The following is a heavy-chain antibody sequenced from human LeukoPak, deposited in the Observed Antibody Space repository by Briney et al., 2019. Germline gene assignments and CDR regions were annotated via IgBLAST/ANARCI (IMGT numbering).Heavy chain of an antibody. V-gene: IGHV1-18*01. J-gene: IGHJ4*02. CDR3: ARDHSSSGQLFDY. D-gene: IGHD6-13*01. Sequence: GASVKVSCKASGYTFTTYGFSWVRQAPGQGLEWMGWISAYNGNTNYLQKLLGRTTMTTDTSTNTAYMELRSLTSDDTAVYYCARDHSSSGQLFDYWGQGTLVTVSS. CDR1: GYTFTTYG. CDR2: ISAYNGNT.